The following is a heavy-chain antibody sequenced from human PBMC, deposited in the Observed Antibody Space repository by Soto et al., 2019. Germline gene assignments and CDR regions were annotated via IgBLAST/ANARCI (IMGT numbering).Heavy chain of an antibody. CDR2: IYPGDSDT. D-gene: IGHD3-9*01. J-gene: IGHJ6*02. V-gene: IGHV5-51*01. CDR3: ARHKQEYYDIFTGDFCGPYYLMAV. CDR1: GYSFTSYW. Sequence: GESLKISCKGSGYSFTSYWIGWVRQMPGKGLEWMGIIYPGDSDTRYSPSFQGQVTISADKSISTAYLQWSSLKASDTAMYYCARHKQEYYDIFTGDFCGPYYLMAVPTQGTT.